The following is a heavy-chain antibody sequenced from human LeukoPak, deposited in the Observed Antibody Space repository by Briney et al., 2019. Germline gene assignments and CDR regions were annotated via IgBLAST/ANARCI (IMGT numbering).Heavy chain of an antibody. Sequence: SETLSLTCTVSGGSIRSGSYYWSWIRQPAGKGLEWIGRIYTSGSTNYNPSLKSRVTISVDTSKNQFSLKLSSVTAADTAVYYCARVSGYFDWFYDCWGQGTLVTVSS. D-gene: IGHD3-9*01. CDR2: IYTSGST. CDR3: ARVSGYFDWFYDC. CDR1: GGSIRSGSYY. J-gene: IGHJ4*02. V-gene: IGHV4-61*02.